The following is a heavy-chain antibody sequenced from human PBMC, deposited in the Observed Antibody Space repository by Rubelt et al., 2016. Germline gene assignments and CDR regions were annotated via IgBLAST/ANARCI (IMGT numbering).Heavy chain of an antibody. D-gene: IGHD3-16*01. Sequence: QVQLQQWGAGLLKPSETLSLTCAVYGGSFSGYYWSWIRQPPGKGLEWIGEINHSGSTNYNPSLNSRVTISVDTSKNQFSLKLSSVTAADTAVYYCARVTGGSYDYWGQGTLVTVSS. CDR1: GGSFSGYY. CDR3: ARVTGGSYDY. J-gene: IGHJ4*02. V-gene: IGHV4-34*01. CDR2: INHSGST.